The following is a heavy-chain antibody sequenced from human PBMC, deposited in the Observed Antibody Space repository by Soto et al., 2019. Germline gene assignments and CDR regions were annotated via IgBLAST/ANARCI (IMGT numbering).Heavy chain of an antibody. CDR1: GFTFSDYY. CDR2: ISNSGGTL. CDR3: ARFLPSARGVFGY. V-gene: IGHV3-11*01. D-gene: IGHD6-6*01. Sequence: KTGGSLRLSCAASGFTFSDYYMSWIRQAPGKGLEWVSYISNSGGTLYYADSVKGRFTISRDNAKNSLYLQMNSLRADDTAVYYCARFLPSARGVFGYWGQGTLVTVSS. J-gene: IGHJ4*02.